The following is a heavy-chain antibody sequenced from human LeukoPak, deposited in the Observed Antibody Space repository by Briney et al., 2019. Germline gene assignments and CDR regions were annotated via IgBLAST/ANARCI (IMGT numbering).Heavy chain of an antibody. CDR2: ISGSGGST. D-gene: IGHD3-3*01. CDR3: ATIWSGPSFDY. Sequence: GGSLRLSCAASGFTFSSYAMSWVRQAPGKGLEWVSAISGSGGSTYYADSVKGRSTIPRDNSKNTLYLQMNSLRAEDTAVYYCATIWSGPSFDYWGQGTLVTVSS. V-gene: IGHV3-23*01. J-gene: IGHJ4*02. CDR1: GFTFSSYA.